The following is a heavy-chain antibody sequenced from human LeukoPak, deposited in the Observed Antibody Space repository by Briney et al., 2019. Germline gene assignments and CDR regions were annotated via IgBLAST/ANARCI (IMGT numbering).Heavy chain of an antibody. V-gene: IGHV4-34*01. CDR3: ASLAAAGDFDY. CDR1: GGSFSGYY. D-gene: IGHD6-13*01. CDR2: INHSGST. J-gene: IGHJ4*02. Sequence: NPSETLSLSCAVYGGSFSGYYWSWIRQPPGKGLEWIGEINHSGSTNYNPSPKSRVTISVDTSKNQFSLKLSSVTAADTAVYYCASLAAAGDFDYWGQGTLVTVSS.